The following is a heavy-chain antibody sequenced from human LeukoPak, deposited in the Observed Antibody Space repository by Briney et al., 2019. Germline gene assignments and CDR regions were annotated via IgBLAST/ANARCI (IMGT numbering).Heavy chain of an antibody. D-gene: IGHD4-23*01. CDR1: GYRFDINW. Sequence: GESLKISCKGSGYRFDINWIGWVRQMPGKGLEWMGIIYPGDSDTRYSPSFQGQVAISADKSISTAYLQWSSLKASDTAMYYCARRDYGGDPGIWGQGTMVTVSS. J-gene: IGHJ3*02. V-gene: IGHV5-51*01. CDR2: IYPGDSDT. CDR3: ARRDYGGDPGI.